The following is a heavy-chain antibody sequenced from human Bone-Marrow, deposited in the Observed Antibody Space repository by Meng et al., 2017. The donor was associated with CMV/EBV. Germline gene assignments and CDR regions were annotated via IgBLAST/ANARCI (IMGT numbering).Heavy chain of an antibody. CDR1: GFTVSSNY. Sequence: GGSLRLSCAASGFTVSSNYMSWVRQAPGKGLEWVSVIYSGGSTYYADSVKGRFTISRDNSKNTLYLQMNSLRAEDTAVYYCARAPELAGYGMDVWGKGTTVTVSS. V-gene: IGHV3-53*01. J-gene: IGHJ6*04. CDR2: IYSGGST. D-gene: IGHD6-13*01. CDR3: ARAPELAGYGMDV.